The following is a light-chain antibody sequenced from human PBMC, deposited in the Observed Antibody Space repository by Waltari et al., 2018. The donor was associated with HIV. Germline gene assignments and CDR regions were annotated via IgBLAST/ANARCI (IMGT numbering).Light chain of an antibody. CDR3: CSYAGTYTYVL. Sequence: QSALTQPRSVSGSPGQSVTISCTGTSSDVGGYDSVSWYLQHPGKVPKIIIYEVIKRPSGVPDRFPGSKSGNTASLTISGLQTEDEADYFCCSYAGTYTYVLFGGGTKPTVL. CDR1: SSDVGGYDS. V-gene: IGLV2-11*01. CDR2: EVI. J-gene: IGLJ3*02.